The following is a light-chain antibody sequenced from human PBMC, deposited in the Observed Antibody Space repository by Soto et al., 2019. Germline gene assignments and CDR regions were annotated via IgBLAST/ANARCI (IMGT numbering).Light chain of an antibody. CDR1: QSVRSN. V-gene: IGKV3-15*01. CDR2: GAS. CDR3: QQYNNWPYT. J-gene: IGKJ2*01. Sequence: EVVMTQSPATLSVSAGERATLSCRASQSVRSNLAWYQQKPGKAPKLLIYGASTMATGIPARFSGSGSGTEFTLTINSLQSEDYAVYFCQQYNNWPYTFGQGTKVDIK.